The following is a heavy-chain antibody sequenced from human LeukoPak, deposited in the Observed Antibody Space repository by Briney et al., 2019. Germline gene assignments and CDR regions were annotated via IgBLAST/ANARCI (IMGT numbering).Heavy chain of an antibody. V-gene: IGHV4-4*07. D-gene: IGHD3/OR15-3a*01. J-gene: IGHJ5*02. Sequence: SETLSLTCTVSGGSISSYYWSWIRQPAGKGLEWIGGIYTSGSTNYNPPPKSRVTMSVDTSKNQFSLKLSSVTAADTAVYYCAREFWAAPSENWFDPWGQGTLVTVSS. CDR1: GGSISSYY. CDR2: IYTSGST. CDR3: AREFWAAPSENWFDP.